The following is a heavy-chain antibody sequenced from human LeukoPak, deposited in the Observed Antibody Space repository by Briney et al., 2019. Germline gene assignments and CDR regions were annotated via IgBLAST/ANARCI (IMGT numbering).Heavy chain of an antibody. Sequence: SETLSLTCTVSGGSISSISYYWGWIRQPPGKGLEWIGSIYYSGSTYYNLSLKSRVTISVDTSKNQFSLKLNSVTAADTAVFYCARQSAVSSSSISAEYFQEWGQGTVVTFSS. CDR3: ARQSAVSSSSISAEYFQE. D-gene: IGHD3-3*02. V-gene: IGHV4-39*01. J-gene: IGHJ1*01. CDR1: GGSISSISYY. CDR2: IYYSGST.